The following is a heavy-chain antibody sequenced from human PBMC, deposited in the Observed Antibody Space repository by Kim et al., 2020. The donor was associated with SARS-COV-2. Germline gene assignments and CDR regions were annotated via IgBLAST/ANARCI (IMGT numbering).Heavy chain of an antibody. J-gene: IGHJ6*02. D-gene: IGHD3-10*01. V-gene: IGHV4-34*01. CDR2: INHSGST. CDR1: GGSFSGYY. CDR3: ARGSFWMWFHRVRGDYGMDV. Sequence: SETLSLTCAVYGGSFSGYYWSWIRQPPGKGLEWIGEINHSGSTNYNPSLKSRVTISVDTSKNQFSLKLSSVTAADTAVYYCARGSFWMWFHRVRGDYGMDVWGQGTTVTVSS.